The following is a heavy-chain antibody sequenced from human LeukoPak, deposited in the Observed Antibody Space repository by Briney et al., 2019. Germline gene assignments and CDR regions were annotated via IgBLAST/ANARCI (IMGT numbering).Heavy chain of an antibody. D-gene: IGHD3-3*01. CDR2: LYSGGST. CDR1: GFSVSSNY. CDR3: ARVPSNFWSGSYYFDY. J-gene: IGHJ4*02. Sequence: PGGSLRLSCAASGFSVSSNYMSWVRQAPGKGLEWVSVLYSGGSTYYADSVKGRFTISRDNSKNTLYLQMNSLRAEDTAVYYCARVPSNFWSGSYYFDYWGQGTLVTVSS. V-gene: IGHV3-53*05.